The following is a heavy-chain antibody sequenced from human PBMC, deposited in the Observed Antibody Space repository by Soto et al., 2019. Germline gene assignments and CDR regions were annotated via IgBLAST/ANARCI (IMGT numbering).Heavy chain of an antibody. CDR1: GGTFSSYT. D-gene: IGHD1-1*01. V-gene: IGHV1-69*04. CDR3: ARDLGRGSADY. J-gene: IGHJ4*02. Sequence: SVKVSCKASGGTFSSYTISWVRRAPGQGLEWMGRIIPILGIANYAQKFQGRVTITADKSTSTAYMELSSLRSEDTAVYYCARDLGRGSADYWGQGTLVTVSS. CDR2: IIPILGIA.